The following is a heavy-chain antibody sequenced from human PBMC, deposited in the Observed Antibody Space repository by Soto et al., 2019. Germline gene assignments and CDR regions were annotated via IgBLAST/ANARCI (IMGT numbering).Heavy chain of an antibody. D-gene: IGHD3-10*01. V-gene: IGHV3-33*01. CDR2: IWYDGSNK. CDR1: GFTFSSYG. CDR3: ARARGYGRLDYGMDV. J-gene: IGHJ6*02. Sequence: GGSLRLSCAASGFTFSSYGMHWVRQAPGKGLEWVAVIWYDGSNKYYADSVKGRFTISRDNSKNTLYLQMNSLRAEDTAVYYCARARGYGRLDYGMDVWGQGTTVTVSS.